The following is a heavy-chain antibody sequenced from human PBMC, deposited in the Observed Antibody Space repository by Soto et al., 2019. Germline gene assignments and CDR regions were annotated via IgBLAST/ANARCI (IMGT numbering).Heavy chain of an antibody. CDR2: IYHSGST. V-gene: IGHV4-31*03. CDR3: ARGRRVYGGDERVGDAFDI. D-gene: IGHD4-17*01. CDR1: GDSISSGNYY. Sequence: QVQLQESGPGLVKASQTLSLTCTVSGDSISSGNYYWSWIRQHPGKGLEWVGYIYHSGSTYYNPSLKSRITISEDTSNNQFSLKLTLTAADTAVYYCARGRRVYGGDERVGDAFDIWGQGTMVTVSS. J-gene: IGHJ3*02.